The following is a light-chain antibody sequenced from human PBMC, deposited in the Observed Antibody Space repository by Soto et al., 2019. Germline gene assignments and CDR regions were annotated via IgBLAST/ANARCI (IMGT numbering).Light chain of an antibody. CDR1: KSISSW. V-gene: IGKV1-6*01. CDR3: LQDHNYPLT. J-gene: IGKJ1*01. CDR2: AAS. Sequence: IQMTQSPSTLSASVGDRVTITCRASKSISSWLAWYQQKPGKVPKLLIYAASTSQSGVPSRFSGSGSGTDFTLTISSLQPEDFATYYCLQDHNYPLTFGQGTKV.